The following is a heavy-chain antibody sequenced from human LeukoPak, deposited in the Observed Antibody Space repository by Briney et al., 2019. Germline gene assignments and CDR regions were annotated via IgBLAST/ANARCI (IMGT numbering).Heavy chain of an antibody. J-gene: IGHJ4*02. CDR2: ISNSGTTI. CDR1: GFTFRSYS. CDR3: ARGSSQYSSSWSAY. V-gene: IGHV3-21*01. D-gene: IGHD6-13*01. Sequence: GGSLRLSCTISGFTFRSYSMNWVRQAPGKGLEWVSSISNSGTTIYYADPVKGRFTISRDNAKNLLFLQMNSLRDEDTAVYLCARGSSQYSSSWSAYWGQGTLVTVSS.